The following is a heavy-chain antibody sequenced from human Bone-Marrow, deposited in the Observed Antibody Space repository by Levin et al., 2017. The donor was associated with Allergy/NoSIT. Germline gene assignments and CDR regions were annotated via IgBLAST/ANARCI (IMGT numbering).Heavy chain of an antibody. CDR3: ARAGDWESSVWYGTKDYAMEF. CDR2: IYSTASS. CDR1: GVSINNYF. D-gene: IGHD6-19*01. J-gene: IGHJ6*02. Sequence: SETLSLTCNVSGVSINNYFWSWIRQPPGKGLEWIGYIYSTASSSYNPSLKNRVTMSIETSKNQVSLKLRSVTAADTAVYYCARAGDWESSVWYGTKDYAMEFWAKGPRSPSP. V-gene: IGHV4-59*01.